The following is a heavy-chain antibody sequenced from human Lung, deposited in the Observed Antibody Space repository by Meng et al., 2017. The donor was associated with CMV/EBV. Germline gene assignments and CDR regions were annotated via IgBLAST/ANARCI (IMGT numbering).Heavy chain of an antibody. CDR1: GFTFSSYR. D-gene: IGHD6-13*01. Sequence: GESLKISCAASGFTFSSYRMHWVRQAPGKGLVWVSRINSDGSSTSYADSVKGRFTISRDNAKNTLYLQMNSLRAEDTAVYYCARGGSSWGGKYYYYGMDVWGQRTTVTISS. CDR3: ARGGSSWGGKYYYYGMDV. CDR2: INSDGSST. V-gene: IGHV3-74*01. J-gene: IGHJ6*01.